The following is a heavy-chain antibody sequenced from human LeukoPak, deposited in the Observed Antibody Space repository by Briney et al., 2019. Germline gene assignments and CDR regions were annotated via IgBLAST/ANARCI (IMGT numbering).Heavy chain of an antibody. V-gene: IGHV3-30*04. D-gene: IGHD1-1*01. Sequence: PGGSLRLSCAASGTTFSSYAMHWVRQAPGKGLEWVAVISYDGSNKYYADSVKGRFTISRDNSKNTLYLQMNSLRAEDTAVYYCAKDGEPATGTTSDWGQGTLVTVSS. J-gene: IGHJ4*02. CDR3: AKDGEPATGTTSD. CDR1: GTTFSSYA. CDR2: ISYDGSNK.